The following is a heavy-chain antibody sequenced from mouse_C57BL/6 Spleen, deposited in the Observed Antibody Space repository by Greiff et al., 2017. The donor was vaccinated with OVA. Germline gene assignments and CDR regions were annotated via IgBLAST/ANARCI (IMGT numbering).Heavy chain of an antibody. CDR3: ARAYYSNYYVFDY. CDR1: GFNIKDYY. CDR2: IDPEDGET. V-gene: IGHV14-2*01. D-gene: IGHD2-5*01. Sequence: EVKVEESGAELVKPGASVKLSCTASGFNIKDYYMHWVKQRTEQGLEWIGRIDPEDGETKYAPKFQGKATITADTSSNTAYLQLSSLTSEDTAVYYCARAYYSNYYVFDYWGQGTTLTVSS. J-gene: IGHJ2*01.